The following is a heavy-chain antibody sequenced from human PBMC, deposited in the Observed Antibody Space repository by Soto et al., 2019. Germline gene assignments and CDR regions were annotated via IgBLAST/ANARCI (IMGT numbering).Heavy chain of an antibody. CDR2: LNPNGGST. CDR1: GYTFTNYY. D-gene: IGHD6-13*01. J-gene: IGHJ4*02. V-gene: IGHV1-46*01. CDR3: ARNLAAGDY. Sequence: QVQLVQSGAEVKKPGASVKVSCKASGYTFTNYYIHWVRQAPGQGLEWMALLNPNGGSTNYAQNFQGRVTVTRDTSTSTVYMELTGLTSEDTAVYYCARNLAAGDYWGQGTLVTVSS.